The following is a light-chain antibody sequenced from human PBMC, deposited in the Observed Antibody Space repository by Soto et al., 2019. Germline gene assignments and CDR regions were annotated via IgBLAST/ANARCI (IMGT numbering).Light chain of an antibody. J-gene: IGKJ1*01. CDR3: QKYNNWPPK. CDR1: QGVSSN. V-gene: IGKV3-15*01. CDR2: GAS. Sequence: EIVMTHSPATLSVSPLEIATLSFSSSQGVSSNLAWYQQKPGQAPRLLIYGASTRAAGIPARFSGSGSGTGFTLTISSLQSEDFAVYYCQKYNNWPPKFGQGTKVDIK.